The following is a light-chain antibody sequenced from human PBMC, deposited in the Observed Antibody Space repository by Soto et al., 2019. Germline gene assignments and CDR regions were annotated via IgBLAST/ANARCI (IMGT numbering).Light chain of an antibody. CDR1: SSNIGSNY. CDR2: RNN. CDR3: AAWDDSSYD. J-gene: IGLJ1*01. V-gene: IGLV1-47*01. Sequence: QSVLTQPPSVSGTPGQRVTISCSGSSSNIGSNYVYWYQQLPGTAPKLLIYRNNQRPSGVPDRFSGSKSGTSASLAISGLRSEDEADYYCAAWDDSSYDFGTGTKLTVL.